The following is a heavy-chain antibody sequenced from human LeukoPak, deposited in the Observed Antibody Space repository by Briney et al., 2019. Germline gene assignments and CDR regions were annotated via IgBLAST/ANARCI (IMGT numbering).Heavy chain of an antibody. CDR2: LNNVGGA. Sequence: GGSLRLSCGASGFTFSSYAMSWVRQAPGKGLEWVSTLNNVGGAFYADSVKGRFTISRDNSKNTLYVQMNSLRADDTAVYYCAKRGSSGSYYFDSWGHGTLVTVSS. CDR3: AKRGSSGSYYFDS. D-gene: IGHD6-19*01. V-gene: IGHV3-23*01. CDR1: GFTFSSYA. J-gene: IGHJ4*01.